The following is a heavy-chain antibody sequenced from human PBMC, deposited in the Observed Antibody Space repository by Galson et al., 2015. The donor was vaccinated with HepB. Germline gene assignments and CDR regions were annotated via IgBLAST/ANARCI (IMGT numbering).Heavy chain of an antibody. V-gene: IGHV3-48*02. CDR1: GFTFSSYS. Sequence: SLRLSCAASGFTFSSYSMNWVRQAPGKGLEWVSYISSSSSIYYADSVKGRFSISRDYAKNSLYLQMNSLRDEDTAVYYCARALYGDSGPFDPWGQGTLVTVSS. J-gene: IGHJ5*02. CDR2: ISSSSSI. D-gene: IGHD4-17*01. CDR3: ARALYGDSGPFDP.